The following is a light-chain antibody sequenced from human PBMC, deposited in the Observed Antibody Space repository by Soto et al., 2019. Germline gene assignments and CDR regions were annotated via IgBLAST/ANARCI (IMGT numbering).Light chain of an antibody. J-gene: IGKJ3*01. CDR2: GAS. CDR3: QQYNNWPPVT. Sequence: EIVLTQSPSTLSVSPGERATLSCRASQSVSSNLAWYQQKPGQAPRLLIYGASTRATGIPARFSGSGSGTEFTLTISSLQSEDSAVYYCQQYNNWPPVTFGPGTKVDIK. V-gene: IGKV3-15*01. CDR1: QSVSSN.